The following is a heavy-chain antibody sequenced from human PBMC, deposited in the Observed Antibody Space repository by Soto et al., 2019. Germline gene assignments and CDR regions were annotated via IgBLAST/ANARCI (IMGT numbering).Heavy chain of an antibody. Sequence: EVQLLESGGGLVQPEGSLRLSCEASGFTFSSYAMSWVRQAPGKGLEWVSGISGGGSTTYYADSVKGRFTISRDNSNNTLYLQVNSLRAEDTAVYYCARDQAAGGTISRYFQDWGQGTLVTVSS. CDR2: ISGGGSTT. J-gene: IGHJ1*01. D-gene: IGHD6-13*01. CDR1: GFTFSSYA. CDR3: ARDQAAGGTISRYFQD. V-gene: IGHV3-23*01.